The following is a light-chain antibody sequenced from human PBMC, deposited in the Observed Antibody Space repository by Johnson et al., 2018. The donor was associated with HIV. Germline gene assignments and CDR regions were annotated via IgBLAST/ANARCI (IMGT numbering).Light chain of an antibody. J-gene: IGLJ1*01. CDR1: NSNIGNNY. CDR2: ESP. V-gene: IGLV1-51*02. CDR3: GTWDSSLNVDL. Sequence: QSVLTQPPSVSAAPGQTVTISGSGTNSNIGNNYVPWYQQLPGTAPKLLIYESPNRPSGTPDRFHGSKSGTSPTLGHSGLQPWEQADYYCGTWDSSLNVDLFGPGTKVTVL.